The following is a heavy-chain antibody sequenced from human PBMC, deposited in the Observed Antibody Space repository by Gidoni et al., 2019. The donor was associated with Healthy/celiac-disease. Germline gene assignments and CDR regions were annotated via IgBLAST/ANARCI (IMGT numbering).Heavy chain of an antibody. D-gene: IGHD3-10*01. CDR3: AKTPTGSGG. CDR2: ISYDGSNK. J-gene: IGHJ4*02. V-gene: IGHV3-30*18. CDR1: GFTFSSYG. Sequence: QVQLVESGGGVVQPGRYLRLSGAASGFTFSSYGMHWVRQAPGKGLGWVAVISYDGSNKYYADSVKGRFTISRDNSKNTLYLQMNSLRAEDTAVYYCAKTPTGSGGWGQGTLVTVSS.